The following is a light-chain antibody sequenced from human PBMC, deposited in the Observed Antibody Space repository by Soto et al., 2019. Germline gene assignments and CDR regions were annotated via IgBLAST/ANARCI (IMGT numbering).Light chain of an antibody. Sequence: QSVLTQPPSASGSPGQSVTIACTGTSSDVGYYNYVSWYQQPPGKAPKLLIYDVSKRPSGVPDRFSGSKSGNTASLTVSGLQAEDEGDYYCSSYAGSNYPYVFGTGTNVTVL. CDR2: DVS. V-gene: IGLV2-8*01. CDR1: SSDVGYYNY. J-gene: IGLJ1*01. CDR3: SSYAGSNYPYV.